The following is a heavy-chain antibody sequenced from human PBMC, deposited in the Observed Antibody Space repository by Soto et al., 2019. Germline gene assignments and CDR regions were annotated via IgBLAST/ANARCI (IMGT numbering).Heavy chain of an antibody. CDR3: ARVPPYYDFWSGPPEGMDV. CDR2: INPNSGGT. D-gene: IGHD3-3*01. Sequence: ASVKVSCKASGYTFTGYYMHWVRQAPGQGLEWMGWINPNSGGTNYAQKFQGRVTMTRDTSIGTAYMELSRLRSDDTAVYYCARVPPYYDFWSGPPEGMDVWGQGTTVTVSS. V-gene: IGHV1-2*02. J-gene: IGHJ6*02. CDR1: GYTFTGYY.